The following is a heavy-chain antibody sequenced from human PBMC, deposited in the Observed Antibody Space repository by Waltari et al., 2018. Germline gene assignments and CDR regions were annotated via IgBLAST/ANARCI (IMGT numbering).Heavy chain of an antibody. CDR2: IYYDGNT. Sequence: QVQLQESGPGLVKPSETLSLTCTVSVNSIDGYYWSRIRQSPGKGLEWIGYIYYDGNTKYSPSLKSRVTISVDRSKKQFSLMMTSVTAADTAVYYCARRPRGGDIHFDYWGQGILVTVSS. V-gene: IGHV4-59*08. D-gene: IGHD3-10*01. CDR3: ARRPRGGDIHFDY. CDR1: VNSIDGYY. J-gene: IGHJ4*02.